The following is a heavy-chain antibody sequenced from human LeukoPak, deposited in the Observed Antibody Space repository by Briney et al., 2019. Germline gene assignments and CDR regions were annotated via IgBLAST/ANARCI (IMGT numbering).Heavy chain of an antibody. D-gene: IGHD1-1*01. CDR1: GFTFSSYE. J-gene: IGHJ6*02. CDR2: ISSSGSTI. Sequence: GGSLRLSCAASGFTFSSYEMNWVRQAPGKGLEWVSYISSSGSTIYYADSVKGRFTISRDNSKNTLYLQMNSLRAEDTAVYYCALQRPPKGVWGQGTTVTVSS. V-gene: IGHV3-48*03. CDR3: ALQRPPKGV.